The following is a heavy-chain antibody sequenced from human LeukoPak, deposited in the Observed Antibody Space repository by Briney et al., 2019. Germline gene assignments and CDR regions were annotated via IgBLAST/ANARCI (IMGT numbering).Heavy chain of an antibody. CDR1: GGSISSSSYY. V-gene: IGHV4-39*07. CDR2: IYYSGST. J-gene: IGHJ6*03. D-gene: IGHD5-24*01. Sequence: SETLSLTCTVSGGSISSSSYYWGWIRQPPGKGLEWIGSIYYSGSTYYNPSLKSRVTISVDTSKNQFSLKLSSVTAADTAVYYCARGLTGMGWLQLHYYYMDVWGKGTTVTISS. CDR3: ARGLTGMGWLQLHYYYMDV.